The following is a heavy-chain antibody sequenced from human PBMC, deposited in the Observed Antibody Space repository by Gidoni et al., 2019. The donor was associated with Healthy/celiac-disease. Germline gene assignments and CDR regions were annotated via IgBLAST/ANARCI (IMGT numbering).Heavy chain of an antibody. J-gene: IGHJ4*02. CDR2: IYYSGST. Sequence: QVQLQESGPGLVKPSETLSLTCTVSGGPISSYYWSWIRQPPGKGLEWIGYIYYSGSTNYNPSLKSRVTISVDTSKNQFSLKLSSVTAADTAVYYCAKLGGDGSSSQFDYWGQGTLVTVSS. V-gene: IGHV4-59*01. D-gene: IGHD6-6*01. CDR1: GGPISSYY. CDR3: AKLGGDGSSSQFDY.